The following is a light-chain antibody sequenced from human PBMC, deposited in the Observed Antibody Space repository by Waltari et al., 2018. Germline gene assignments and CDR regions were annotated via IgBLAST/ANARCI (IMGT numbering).Light chain of an antibody. V-gene: IGKV3-15*01. Sequence: EIVMTQSPATLSVSPGERATLSCRASQTLTSNLAWYQQKPGQAPRLPIYGASTRATGIPARFSGSGSGKQFTLTISSLQSEDFVVYYCQQYNNRPYTFGQGTKLEIK. CDR1: QTLTSN. CDR2: GAS. J-gene: IGKJ2*01. CDR3: QQYNNRPYT.